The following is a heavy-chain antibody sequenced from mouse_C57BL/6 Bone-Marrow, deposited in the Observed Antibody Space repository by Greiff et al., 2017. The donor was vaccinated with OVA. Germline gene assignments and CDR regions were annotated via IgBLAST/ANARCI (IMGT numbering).Heavy chain of an antibody. V-gene: IGHV1-61*01. CDR3: ARPDYYGNIFAY. CDR2: IYPSDSET. D-gene: IGHD2-1*01. Sequence: QVQLQQSGAELVRPGSSVKLSCKASGYTFTSYWMDWVKQRPGQGLEWIGNIYPSDSETPYNQKFKDKATLTVDKSSSTAYMQLSSRTSEDSAVYYCARPDYYGNIFAYWGQGTLVTVSA. CDR1: GYTFTSYW. J-gene: IGHJ3*01.